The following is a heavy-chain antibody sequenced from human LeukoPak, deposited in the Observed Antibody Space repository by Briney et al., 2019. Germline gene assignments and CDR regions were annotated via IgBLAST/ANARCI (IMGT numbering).Heavy chain of an antibody. CDR3: AKGDCSSTSCFSDY. CDR2: ISGMGGGT. Sequence: GGSLRLSCAASGFTFSSYAMSWVRHAPGKGLEWGSAISGMGGGTYYADSVKGRFTLSTDNSKNTLYLQMNRLRAEDTAVYYCAKGDCSSTSCFSDYWGQGTLVTVSS. V-gene: IGHV3-23*01. CDR1: GFTFSSYA. J-gene: IGHJ4*02. D-gene: IGHD2-2*01.